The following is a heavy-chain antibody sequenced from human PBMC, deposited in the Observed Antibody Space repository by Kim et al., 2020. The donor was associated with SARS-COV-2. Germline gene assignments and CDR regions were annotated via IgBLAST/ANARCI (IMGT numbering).Heavy chain of an antibody. CDR1: GFTFSSYA. D-gene: IGHD3-10*01. J-gene: IGHJ4*02. V-gene: IGHV3-23*01. Sequence: GGSLRLSCAASGFTFSSYAMSWVRQAPGKGLEWVSAISGSGGSTYYADSVKGRFTISRDNSKNTLYLQMNSLRAEDTAVYYCAKEYYYGSGSYYPSYYFDYWGQGTLVTVSS. CDR2: ISGSGGST. CDR3: AKEYYYGSGSYYPSYYFDY.